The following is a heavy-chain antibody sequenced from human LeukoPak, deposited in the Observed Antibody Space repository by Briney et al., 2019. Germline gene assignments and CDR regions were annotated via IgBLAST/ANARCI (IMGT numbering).Heavy chain of an antibody. D-gene: IGHD2/OR15-2a*01. V-gene: IGHV4-39*01. Sequence: SETPSLTRTVSGGSISSSDYYWGWIRPPPGKGLEWIASVYYSGSAYYNPSLKSRVTISVDTSKNQFSLKLSSVTAADTAVFYCARRISGPDYFDYWGQGTLVTVSS. CDR2: VYYSGSA. J-gene: IGHJ4*02. CDR3: ARRISGPDYFDY. CDR1: GGSISSSDYY.